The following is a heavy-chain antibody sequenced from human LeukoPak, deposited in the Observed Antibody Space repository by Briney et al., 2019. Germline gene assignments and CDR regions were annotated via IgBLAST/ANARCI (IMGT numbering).Heavy chain of an antibody. Sequence: GGSLRLSCAASGFTFSSYAMSWVRQAPGKGLEWVSAINGSGGSTYYAHSLKGRFTIARDNSKNTVYLQMNSLRAEDTAVYYCAKKQGGIIVATTLHYYYGMDVWGQGTTVTVSS. CDR2: INGSGGST. CDR3: AKKQGGIIVATTLHYYYGMDV. V-gene: IGHV3-23*01. J-gene: IGHJ6*02. D-gene: IGHD5-12*01. CDR1: GFTFSSYA.